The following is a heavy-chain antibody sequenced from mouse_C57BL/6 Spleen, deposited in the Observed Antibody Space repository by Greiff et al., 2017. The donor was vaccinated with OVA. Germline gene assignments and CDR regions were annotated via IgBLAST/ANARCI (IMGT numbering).Heavy chain of an antibody. J-gene: IGHJ4*01. CDR1: GYTFTDYE. CDR3: TRCGPRAIDY. V-gene: IGHV1-15*01. Sequence: VQLQQSGAELVRPGASVTLSCKASGYTFTDYEMHWVKQTPGHGLEWIGAIDPETGGTAYNQKFKGKATLTADKSSSTAYMELRSLTSEDSAVYYCTRCGPRAIDYWGQGTSVTVSS. CDR2: IDPETGGT.